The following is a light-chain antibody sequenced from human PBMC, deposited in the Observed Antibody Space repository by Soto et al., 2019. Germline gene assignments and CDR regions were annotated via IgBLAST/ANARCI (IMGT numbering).Light chain of an antibody. J-gene: IGLJ2*01. Sequence: QSVLTQPPSASGTPGQRVTISCSGSSSNFGSNYVYWDQQLPGTAPKLFFYRNNQRPSGVPDRFSGSKSGTSASLAISGLRSEDVADYYCAAWDDSLSGVVFGGGTKLTVL. V-gene: IGLV1-47*01. CDR3: AAWDDSLSGVV. CDR2: RNN. CDR1: SSNFGSNY.